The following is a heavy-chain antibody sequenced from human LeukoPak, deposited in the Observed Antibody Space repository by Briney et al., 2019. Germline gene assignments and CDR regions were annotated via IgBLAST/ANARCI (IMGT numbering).Heavy chain of an antibody. Sequence: GGSLRLSSAASGFTSSSYAMSWVRPAPGKGLEWVSGISGSGGSTYYADSVKGRFTISRDNSKNTLYLQMNSLRAEDTAVFYCAKRGGIAVAGTAPYYFDYWGQGTLVTVSS. CDR2: ISGSGGST. CDR3: AKRGGIAVAGTAPYYFDY. J-gene: IGHJ4*02. D-gene: IGHD6-19*01. V-gene: IGHV3-23*01. CDR1: GFTSSSYA.